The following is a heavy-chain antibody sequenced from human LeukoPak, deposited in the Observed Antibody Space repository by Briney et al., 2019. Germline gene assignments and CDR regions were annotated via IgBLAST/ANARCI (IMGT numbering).Heavy chain of an antibody. CDR3: ARRLVTYYDFWSGLNWFDP. CDR1: RGSFSGYY. CDR2: INHSGST. Sequence: SETLSLTCAVYRGSFSGYYWSWIRQPPGKGLEWIGEINHSGSTNYNPSLKSRVTISVDTSKNQFSLKLSSVTAADTAVYYCARRLVTYYDFWSGLNWFDPWGQGTLVTVSS. D-gene: IGHD3-3*01. J-gene: IGHJ5*02. V-gene: IGHV4-34*01.